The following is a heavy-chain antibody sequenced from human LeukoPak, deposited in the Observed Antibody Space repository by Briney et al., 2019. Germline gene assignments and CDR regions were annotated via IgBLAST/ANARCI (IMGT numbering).Heavy chain of an antibody. CDR3: AKVKSSGWYYFDY. CDR1: GFTFSSYA. CDR2: ISGSGGST. D-gene: IGHD6-19*01. Sequence: QPGGSLRLSCAASGFTFSSYAMSWIRQAPGKGLEWVSAISGSGGSTYYADSVKGRFTISRDNSKNTLYLQMNSLRAEDTAVYYCAKVKSSGWYYFDYWGQGTLVTVSS. V-gene: IGHV3-23*01. J-gene: IGHJ4*02.